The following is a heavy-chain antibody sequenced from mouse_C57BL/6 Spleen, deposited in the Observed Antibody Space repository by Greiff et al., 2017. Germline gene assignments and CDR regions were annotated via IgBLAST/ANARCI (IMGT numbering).Heavy chain of an antibody. Sequence: QVQLQQPGTELVKPGPSVSLSCKASGYTLTSYWMHWVRQRPGQGLAWMGNINPSNGGTNYTEMFKSKATLTVDNSSSTAYMQLSSLTSEDSAVYYCAREVLGLRLGYAMDYWGQGTSVTVSS. V-gene: IGHV1-53*01. D-gene: IGHD2-2*01. CDR1: GYTLTSYW. J-gene: IGHJ4*01. CDR2: INPSNGGT. CDR3: AREVLGLRLGYAMDY.